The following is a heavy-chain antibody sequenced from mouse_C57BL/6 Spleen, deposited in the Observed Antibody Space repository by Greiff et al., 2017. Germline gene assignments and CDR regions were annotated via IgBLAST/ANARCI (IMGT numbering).Heavy chain of an antibody. CDR1: GFTFSDYG. Sequence: EVMLVESGGGLVKPGGSLKLSCAASGFTFSDYGMHWVRQAPEKGLEWVAYISSGSSTIYYADTVKGRFTISRDNAKNTLFLQMTSLRSEDTAMYYCARRQLRPLVDAMDYWGQGTSVTVSS. CDR2: ISSGSSTI. J-gene: IGHJ4*01. CDR3: ARRQLRPLVDAMDY. V-gene: IGHV5-17*01. D-gene: IGHD3-2*02.